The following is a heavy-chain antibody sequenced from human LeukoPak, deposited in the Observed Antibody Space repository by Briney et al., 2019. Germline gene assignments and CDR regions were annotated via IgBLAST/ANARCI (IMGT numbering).Heavy chain of an antibody. CDR2: IWYDGSNK. V-gene: IGHV3-33*01. D-gene: IGHD5-18*01. CDR3: ARGRGYSYGPVCFDM. J-gene: IGHJ3*02. CDR1: RFAFSSYG. Sequence: PGRSLRLSCAPSRFAFSSYGMHWVRQAPGKGLEWVAVIWYDGSNKYYADSVKGRFSISRDNAKNTVYLQLNSLRVEDTAVYYCARGRGYSYGPVCFDMWGQGTTVTVSS.